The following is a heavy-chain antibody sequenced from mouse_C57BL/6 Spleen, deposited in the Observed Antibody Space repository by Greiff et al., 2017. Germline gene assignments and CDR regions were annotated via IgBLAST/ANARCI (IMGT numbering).Heavy chain of an antibody. J-gene: IGHJ4*01. V-gene: IGHV1-80*01. Sequence: QVQLQQSGAELVKPGASVKISCKASGYAFSSYWINWVKQRPGKGLEWIGQIYPGDGDTNYNGKFKGKATLTADKSSSTAYMQLSSLTSEDSAVYFCAGGATRAMDYWGQGTSVTVSS. CDR1: GYAFSSYW. D-gene: IGHD1-1*01. CDR2: IYPGDGDT. CDR3: AGGATRAMDY.